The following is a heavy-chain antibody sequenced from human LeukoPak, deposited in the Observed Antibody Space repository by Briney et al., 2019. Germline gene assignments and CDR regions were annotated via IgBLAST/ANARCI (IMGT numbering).Heavy chain of an antibody. J-gene: IGHJ4*02. CDR2: INHSGTT. D-gene: IGHD4-11*01. CDR1: GGSFSGFY. Sequence: SSETLSLTCAVYGGSFSGFYWSWIRQPPGKGLEWIGAINHSGTTNYNPSLKSRVTISVDTSKNQFSLKLSSVTAADTVVYYCARREETTVSLGDYWGQGTLVTVSS. CDR3: ARREETTVSLGDY. V-gene: IGHV4-34*01.